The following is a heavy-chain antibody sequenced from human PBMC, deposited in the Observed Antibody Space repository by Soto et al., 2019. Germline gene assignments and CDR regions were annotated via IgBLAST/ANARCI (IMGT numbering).Heavy chain of an antibody. D-gene: IGHD6-19*01. Sequence: QVQLVQSGAEVKKPGASVKVSCKASGYTFTSYDINWVRQATGQGLEWMGWMNPNSGNTGYAQKFQGRVTMTRNTSISTAYMELSSLRSEDTAEYYCARGGPIAVAGTWWFDPWGQGTLVPVSS. CDR3: ARGGPIAVAGTWWFDP. CDR1: GYTFTSYD. J-gene: IGHJ5*02. V-gene: IGHV1-8*01. CDR2: MNPNSGNT.